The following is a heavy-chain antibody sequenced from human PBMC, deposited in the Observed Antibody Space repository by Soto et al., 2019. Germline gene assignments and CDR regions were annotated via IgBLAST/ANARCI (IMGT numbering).Heavy chain of an antibody. J-gene: IGHJ4*02. Sequence: QITLKESGPTLVKPTQTLTLTCTFSGFSLPTDRVGVGWIRQPPGKALEWLAVIYWDDSKTYRPSLTSRLTITKATSKNQVALTMTDMEPVDTATYYCAHAYGGRSLYWGQGTLVTVSS. V-gene: IGHV2-5*02. CDR1: GFSLPTDRVG. D-gene: IGHD1-26*01. CDR2: IYWDDSK. CDR3: AHAYGGRSLY.